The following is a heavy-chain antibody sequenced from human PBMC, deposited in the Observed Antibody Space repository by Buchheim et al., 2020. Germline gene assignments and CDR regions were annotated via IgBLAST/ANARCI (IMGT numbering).Heavy chain of an antibody. D-gene: IGHD4-17*01. J-gene: IGHJ5*02. CDR2: INHSGST. CDR1: GGSFSGYY. CDR3: ARGPDYGDYWFDP. Sequence: QVQLQQWGAGLLKPSETLSLTCAVYGGSFSGYYWSWIRQPPGKGLEWIGEINHSGSTNYNPSLKSRVTISVDTSQNQFSLKLSSVTAADTAVYYCARGPDYGDYWFDPWGQGTL. V-gene: IGHV4-34*01.